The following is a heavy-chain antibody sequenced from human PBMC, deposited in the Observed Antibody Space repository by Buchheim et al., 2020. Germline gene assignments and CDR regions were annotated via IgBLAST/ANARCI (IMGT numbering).Heavy chain of an antibody. D-gene: IGHD6-19*01. V-gene: IGHV4-39*07. Sequence: HLQGSGPGLVRPSETLSLTCTVSGASINSGGYYWDWVRQPPGKGLEWVGHIYSGGSTYFNPSLKSRVTISFDAFNNQISLMLTSVTAADTGTYYCARGSYQTGWRGFSYYSMDVWGQGT. CDR1: GASINSGGYY. CDR2: IYSGGST. CDR3: ARGSYQTGWRGFSYYSMDV. J-gene: IGHJ6*02.